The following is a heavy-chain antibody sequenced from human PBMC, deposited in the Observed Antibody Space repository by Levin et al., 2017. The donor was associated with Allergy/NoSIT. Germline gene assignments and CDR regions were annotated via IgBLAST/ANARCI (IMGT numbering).Heavy chain of an antibody. Sequence: PGGSLRLSCAASGFTFSSYAMSWVRQAPGKGLEWVSAISGSGGSTFYADSVKGRFTISRDNSKNRLYLQMKSLGDEDTAVYYCAKGSLANFDYWGQGTLVTVSS. CDR2: ISGSGGST. J-gene: IGHJ4*02. CDR1: GFTFSSYA. CDR3: AKGSLANFDY. V-gene: IGHV3-23*01.